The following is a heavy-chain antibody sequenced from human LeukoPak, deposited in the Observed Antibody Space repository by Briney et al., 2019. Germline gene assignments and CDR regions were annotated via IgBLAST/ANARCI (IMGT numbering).Heavy chain of an antibody. CDR1: GXSVSSGSYW. V-gene: IGHV4-61*01. J-gene: IGHJ4*02. Sequence: LSLTXXXSGXSVSSGSYWWSWIRQPPGKGLEWIGCIYYSGSTDYNPSLKSRVTISLDTSKNQFSLKLSSVTAADTAVYYCARYDSSGYSLYYFDYWGQGTLVTVSS. CDR3: ARYDSSGYSLYYFDY. D-gene: IGHD3-22*01. CDR2: IYYSGST.